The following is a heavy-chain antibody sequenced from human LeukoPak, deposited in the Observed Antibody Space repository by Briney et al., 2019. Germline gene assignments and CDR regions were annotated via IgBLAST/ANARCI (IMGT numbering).Heavy chain of an antibody. CDR3: ARRRYTSGWYFFFDY. CDR1: GYTFTGYY. Sequence: ASVKVSCKASGYTFTGYYMHWVRQAPGQGLEWMGWINPNSGGTNYAQKFQGRVTMTRDTSISTAYMELSSLRAEDTALYYCARRRYTSGWYFFFDYWGQGTLVTVSS. CDR2: INPNSGGT. V-gene: IGHV1-2*02. J-gene: IGHJ4*02. D-gene: IGHD6-19*01.